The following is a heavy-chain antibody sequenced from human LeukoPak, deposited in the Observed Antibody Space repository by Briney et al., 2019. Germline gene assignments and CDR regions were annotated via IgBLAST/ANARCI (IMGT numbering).Heavy chain of an antibody. CDR2: IYSGGST. CDR3: ARLFSRYFFDQ. CDR1: GFTVSSNY. Sequence: TGGSLRLSCAASGFTVSSNYMSWVRQAPGKGLEWVSVIYSGGSTYYADSVKGRFTISRDNAKSSLYLQMKSLRVEDTAVYYCARLFSRYFFDQWGQGTLVTVSS. V-gene: IGHV3-66*04. J-gene: IGHJ4*02. D-gene: IGHD3-9*01.